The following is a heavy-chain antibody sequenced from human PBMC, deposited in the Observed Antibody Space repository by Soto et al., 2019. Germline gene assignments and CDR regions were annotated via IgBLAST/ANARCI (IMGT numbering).Heavy chain of an antibody. J-gene: IGHJ6*02. CDR2: INQDGSDK. CDR3: ARGHYGMED. CDR1: GLTLSRYW. V-gene: IGHV3-7*05. Sequence: VHPVESGGGLVQPGGSLRLSCAVSGLTLSRYWMSWVRQAPGKGLEWVANINQDGSDKNYLDSVKGRFTVSRDNAKNSLYLQMNGLRVEDTAVYFCARGHYGMEDWGQGTTVTVSS.